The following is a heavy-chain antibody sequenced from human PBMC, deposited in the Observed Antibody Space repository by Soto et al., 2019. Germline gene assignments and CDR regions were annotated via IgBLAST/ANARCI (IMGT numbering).Heavy chain of an antibody. Sequence: SLRLSCAASGFTFSSYGMHWVRQAPGKGLEWVAVISYDGSNKYYADSVKGRFTISRDNSKNTLYLQMNSLRAEDTAVYYCAKDESQQLVEGYYYYYGMDVWGQGTTVTVSS. CDR3: AKDESQQLVEGYYYYYGMDV. J-gene: IGHJ6*02. CDR2: ISYDGSNK. D-gene: IGHD6-13*01. CDR1: GFTFSSYG. V-gene: IGHV3-30*18.